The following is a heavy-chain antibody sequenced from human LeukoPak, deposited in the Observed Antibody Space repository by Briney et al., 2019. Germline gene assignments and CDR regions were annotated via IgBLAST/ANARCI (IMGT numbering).Heavy chain of an antibody. D-gene: IGHD4/OR15-4a*01. CDR3: ARRAGAYSHPYDY. Sequence: GGSLRLSCAASGFTFSSYSMNWVRQAPGKGLEWVSFIYSGTIHYSDSVKGRFTISRDNSKNTLYLQMNSLRAEDTAVYYCARRAGAYSHPYDYWGQGTLVTVSS. V-gene: IGHV3-53*01. J-gene: IGHJ4*02. CDR1: GFTFSSYS. CDR2: IYSGTI.